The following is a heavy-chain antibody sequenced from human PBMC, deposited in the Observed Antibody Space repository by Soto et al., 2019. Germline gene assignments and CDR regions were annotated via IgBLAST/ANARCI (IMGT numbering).Heavy chain of an antibody. CDR3: AKGYDSSQTDWFDP. V-gene: IGHV3-23*01. CDR2: ISGSGGST. Sequence: AWGSLRLSCAASGFTFSSYAMSWWRQAPGKGLEWVSAISGSGGSTYYADSVKGRFTISRDNSKNTLYLQMNSLRAEDTAVYYCAKGYDSSQTDWFDPWGQGTLVTVSS. J-gene: IGHJ5*02. D-gene: IGHD3-22*01. CDR1: GFTFSSYA.